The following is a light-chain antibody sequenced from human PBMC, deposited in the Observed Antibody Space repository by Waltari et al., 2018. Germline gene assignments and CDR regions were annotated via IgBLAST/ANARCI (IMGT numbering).Light chain of an antibody. CDR1: SCDVGAYNY. J-gene: IGLJ2*01. CDR2: DVS. Sequence: QSALTPPPSVSGSPGQSVPISCTGTSCDVGAYNYFSWFQQHPGKAPKLMIFDVSNQTSGIPDRSSRYKSGNTASLTSSGLQAEDEAEYYCCSSAGSYTFGVFGGGTKLTVL. CDR3: CSSAGSYTFGV. V-gene: IGLV2-11*01.